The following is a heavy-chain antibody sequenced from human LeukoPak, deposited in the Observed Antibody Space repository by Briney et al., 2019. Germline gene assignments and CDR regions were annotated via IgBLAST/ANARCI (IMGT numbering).Heavy chain of an antibody. Sequence: GSLRLSCAASGFTFSSYAMSWIRQPPGKGLEWIGSIYYSGSTYYNPSLKSRVTISVDTSKNQFSLKLSSVTAADTAVYYCARHQEGFDYWGQGTLVTVSS. CDR2: IYYSGST. CDR1: GFTFSSYA. CDR3: ARHQEGFDY. J-gene: IGHJ4*02. V-gene: IGHV4-39*01.